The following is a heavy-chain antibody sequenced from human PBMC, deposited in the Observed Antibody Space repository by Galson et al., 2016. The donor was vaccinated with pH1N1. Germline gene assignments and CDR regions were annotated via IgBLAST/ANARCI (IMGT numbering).Heavy chain of an antibody. Sequence: SVKVSCKVSGYTLSQISIHWVRQAPGKGLEWMGGFDPQDGETIYAQKFQGRVSMTEDTATDTAYMEMSSLRSDDTAVYSCATDLYFYGSLRKLYFDYWGQGSLVTVSS. CDR2: FDPQDGET. V-gene: IGHV1-24*01. CDR1: GYTLSQIS. CDR3: ATDLYFYGSLRKLYFDY. J-gene: IGHJ4*02. D-gene: IGHD3-10*01.